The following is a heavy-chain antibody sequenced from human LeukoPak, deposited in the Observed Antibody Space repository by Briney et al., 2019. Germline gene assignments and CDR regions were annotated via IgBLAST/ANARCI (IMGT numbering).Heavy chain of an antibody. CDR3: LTIVETPIDAFDI. CDR1: GFTFSKYW. V-gene: IGHV3-74*01. J-gene: IGHJ3*02. Sequence: GGSLRLSCAASGFTFSKYWLHWVRQPPGRGLVWLARINPVDKSTSYADSVKGRFTISIDDAKETLFLQMNSLTAEDTAVYYCLTIVETPIDAFDIWGQGAMVTVSS. CDR2: INPVDKST. D-gene: IGHD4-23*01.